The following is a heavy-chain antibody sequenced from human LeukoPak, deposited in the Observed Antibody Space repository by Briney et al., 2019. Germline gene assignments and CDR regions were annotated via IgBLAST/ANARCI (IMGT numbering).Heavy chain of an antibody. D-gene: IGHD3-22*01. J-gene: IGHJ4*02. V-gene: IGHV3-23*01. CDR1: GFTFSSYA. CDR2: TSGSGGST. CDR3: AKDPRDYYDSSGYY. Sequence: GGSLRLSCAASGFTFSSYAMSWVRQAPGKGLEWVSATSGSGGSTYYADSVKGRFTISRDNSKNTLYLQMNSLRAEDTAVYYCAKDPRDYYDSSGYYWGQGTLVTVSS.